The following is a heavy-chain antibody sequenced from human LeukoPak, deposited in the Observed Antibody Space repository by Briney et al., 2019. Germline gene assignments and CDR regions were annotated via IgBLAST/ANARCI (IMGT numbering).Heavy chain of an antibody. D-gene: IGHD5-18*01. V-gene: IGHV4-4*07. Sequence: KSSETLSLTCTVSGGSISSYYWSWIRQPAGKGLEWIGRIYTSGSTNYNPSLKSRVTISVDTSKNQFSLKLSSVTAADTAVYYCARQGGYSYGYWFDPWGQGTLVTVSS. CDR3: ARQGGYSYGYWFDP. J-gene: IGHJ5*02. CDR1: GGSISSYY. CDR2: IYTSGST.